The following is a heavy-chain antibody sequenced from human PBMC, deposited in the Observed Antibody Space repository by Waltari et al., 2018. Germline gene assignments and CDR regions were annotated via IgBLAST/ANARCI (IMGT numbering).Heavy chain of an antibody. CDR1: GYSISSGYY. CDR3: AREGYSYGHLDY. J-gene: IGHJ4*02. D-gene: IGHD5-18*01. Sequence: QVQLQESGPGLVKPSETLSLTCTVSGYSISSGYYWGWIRQPPGKGLEWIGSIYHSGSTYYNPSLKSRVTISVDTSKNQFSLKLSSVTAADTAVYYCAREGYSYGHLDYWGQGTLVTVSS. CDR2: IYHSGST. V-gene: IGHV4-38-2*02.